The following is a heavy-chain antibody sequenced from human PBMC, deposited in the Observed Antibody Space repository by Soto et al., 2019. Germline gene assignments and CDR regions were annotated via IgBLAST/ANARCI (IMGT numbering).Heavy chain of an antibody. CDR2: INPSGGST. V-gene: IGHV1-46*01. CDR3: AREKSLWSPAAVLYYYYGMDV. D-gene: IGHD2-2*01. Sequence: ASVKVSCKASGYTFTSYYMHWVRQAPGQGLEWMGIINPSGGSTSYAQKFQGRVTMTRDTSTSTVYMELSSLRSEDTAVYYCAREKSLWSPAAVLYYYYGMDVWGQGTTVTVSS. J-gene: IGHJ6*02. CDR1: GYTFTSYY.